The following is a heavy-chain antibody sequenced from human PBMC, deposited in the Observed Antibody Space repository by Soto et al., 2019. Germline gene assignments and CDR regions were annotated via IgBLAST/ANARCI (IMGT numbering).Heavy chain of an antibody. V-gene: IGHV5-51*01. CDR2: IYPGDSDT. CDR1: EYNMINYC. Sequence: SYKGSEYNMINYCIGVVIQLHGKGLEWMGIIYPGDSDTRYSPSFQGQVTISADKSISTAYLQWSSLKASDTAMYYGARHIPYKVNWNLNYFDFWVQGTLVTV. J-gene: IGHJ4*02. D-gene: IGHD1-1*01. CDR3: ARHIPYKVNWNLNYFDF.